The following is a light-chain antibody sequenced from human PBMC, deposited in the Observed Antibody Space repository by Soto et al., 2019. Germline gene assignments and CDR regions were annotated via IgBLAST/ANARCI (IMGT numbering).Light chain of an antibody. Sequence: EIVLTQSPGTLSLSPGERATLSSRVSQSVSSSYLAWYQQKPGQAPRLLIYGASSRATGIPDRFSGSGSGTDFTLTISRLEPEDFAVYYCQQYGSSQSFGQGTKVEIK. CDR2: GAS. J-gene: IGKJ1*01. CDR3: QQYGSSQS. CDR1: QSVSSSY. V-gene: IGKV3-20*01.